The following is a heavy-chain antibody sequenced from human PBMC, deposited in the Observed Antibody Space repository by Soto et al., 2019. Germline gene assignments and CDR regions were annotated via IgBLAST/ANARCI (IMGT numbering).Heavy chain of an antibody. CDR3: ATRITVFGLLIPPFDP. Sequence: SETLSLTCRVSGTPITNSFYWGWIRQSPEKGLEWIGSIFHTGRTSYNPSLKSRVTMSVDTPKNQFSLRLSSVTAADTAIYYCATRITVFGLLIPPFDPWGQGTQVTVSS. V-gene: IGHV4-38-2*02. D-gene: IGHD3-3*01. CDR1: GTPITNSFY. J-gene: IGHJ5*02. CDR2: IFHTGRT.